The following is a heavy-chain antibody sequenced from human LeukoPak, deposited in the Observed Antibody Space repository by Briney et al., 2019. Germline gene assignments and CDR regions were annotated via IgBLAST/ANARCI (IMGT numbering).Heavy chain of an antibody. Sequence: GGSLRLSCAASGFTFSSYAMSWVRQAPGKGLEWVSAISGSGGSTYYADSVKGRFTISRDNSKNTLYLQMNSLRAEDTAVYYCAGGMTNGDHNYYYYYGMDVWGKGTTVTVSS. J-gene: IGHJ6*04. CDR1: GFTFSSYA. CDR3: AGGMTNGDHNYYYYYGMDV. CDR2: ISGSGGST. V-gene: IGHV3-23*01. D-gene: IGHD4-17*01.